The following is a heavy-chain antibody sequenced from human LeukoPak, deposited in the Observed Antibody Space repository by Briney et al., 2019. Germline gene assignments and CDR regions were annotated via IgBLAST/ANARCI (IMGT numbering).Heavy chain of an antibody. CDR1: GFIFSSYG. CDR2: IRYDGRNK. V-gene: IGHV3-30*02. D-gene: IGHD3-9*01. CDR3: ARGSVLRYFDWPNYYMDV. J-gene: IGHJ6*03. Sequence: GGSLRLSCAASGFIFSSYGMHWVRQAPGKGLEWVAFIRYDGRNKYYADSVKGRFTISGDNAKNSLYLQMNSLRAEDTAVYYCARGSVLRYFDWPNYYMDVWGKGTTVTVSS.